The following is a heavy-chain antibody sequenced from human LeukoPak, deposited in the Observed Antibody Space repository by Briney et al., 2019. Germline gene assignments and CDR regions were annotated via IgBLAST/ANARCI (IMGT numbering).Heavy chain of an antibody. V-gene: IGHV1-3*01. Sequence: ASVKVSCKASGYTFTSYDMHWVRQAPGQRLEWMGWINAGNGNTKYSQKFQGRVTITRDTSASTAYMELSSLRSEDTAVYYCTRGVATEYYFDYWGQGTLVTVSS. CDR2: INAGNGNT. CDR3: TRGVATEYYFDY. CDR1: GYTFTSYD. D-gene: IGHD5-12*01. J-gene: IGHJ4*02.